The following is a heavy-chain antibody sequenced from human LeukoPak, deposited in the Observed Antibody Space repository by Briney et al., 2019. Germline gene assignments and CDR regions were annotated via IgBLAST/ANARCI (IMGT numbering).Heavy chain of an antibody. V-gene: IGHV3-11*01. CDR2: ISSSGSTI. CDR3: ARSPVLLWSGSTHFDY. Sequence: GGSLRLSCAASGFTFSDYYMSWIRQAPGKGLEWVSYISSSGSTIYYADSVKGRFTISRDNAKNSLYLQMNSLRAEDTAVYYCARSPVLLWSGSTHFDYWGQGTLVTVSS. CDR1: GFTFSDYY. J-gene: IGHJ4*02. D-gene: IGHD3-10*01.